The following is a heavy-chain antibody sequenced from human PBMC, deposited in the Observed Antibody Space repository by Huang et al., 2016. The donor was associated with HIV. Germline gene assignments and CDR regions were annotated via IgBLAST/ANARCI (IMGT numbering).Heavy chain of an antibody. Sequence: QVQLQESGPGLVKPSETLSLTCTVSGGSLSGHYWSWIRQPPGKGLEWIGSIYYSGSTNYNPALKRRVTISVDTSKNQFSLKLSSVTAADTAVYYCARVGYYFDYWGQGTLVTVSS. J-gene: IGHJ4*02. CDR3: ARVGYYFDY. CDR2: IYYSGST. CDR1: GGSLSGHY. D-gene: IGHD3-16*01. V-gene: IGHV4-59*11.